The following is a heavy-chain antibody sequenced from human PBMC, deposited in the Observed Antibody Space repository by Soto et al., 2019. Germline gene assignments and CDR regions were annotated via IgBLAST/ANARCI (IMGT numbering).Heavy chain of an antibody. V-gene: IGHV3-9*01. CDR2: ISWNSNTI. J-gene: IGHJ6*02. Sequence: GGSLRLSCAASGFTFDNYAMHWVRQAPGKGLEWVSGISWNSNTISYADSVKGRFTISRDNAKSSLYLQMNSLRPEDTALYYCARAQLWTYYYGMDVWGQGTTVTVSS. CDR1: GFTFDNYA. CDR3: ARAQLWTYYYGMDV. D-gene: IGHD5-18*01.